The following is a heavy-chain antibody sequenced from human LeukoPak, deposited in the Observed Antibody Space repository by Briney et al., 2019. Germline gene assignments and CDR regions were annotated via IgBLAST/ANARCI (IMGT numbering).Heavy chain of an antibody. D-gene: IGHD2-15*01. CDR1: GGTFSSYA. V-gene: IGHV1-69*04. Sequence: GASVKVSCKASGGTFSSYAISWVRQAPGQGLEWMGRIIPILGIANYAQKFQGRVTITAGKSTSTAYMELSSLRSEDTAVYYCAIYCSGGSCEDNWFDPWGQGTLVAVSS. CDR2: IIPILGIA. J-gene: IGHJ5*02. CDR3: AIYCSGGSCEDNWFDP.